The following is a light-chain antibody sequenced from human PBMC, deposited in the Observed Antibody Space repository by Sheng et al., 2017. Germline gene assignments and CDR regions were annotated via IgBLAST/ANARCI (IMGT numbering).Light chain of an antibody. CDR1: QTIGTS. Sequence: DIQMTQSPSTLSASVGDRVTITCRASQTIGTSLAWYQQKPGKAPKLLISLTSSLESGVPSRFSGSGSGTEFTLTISSLQPDDFATYYCQQYNSYPRTFGQGTKVEI. CDR3: QQYNSYPRT. J-gene: IGKJ1*01. CDR2: LTS. V-gene: IGKV1-5*03.